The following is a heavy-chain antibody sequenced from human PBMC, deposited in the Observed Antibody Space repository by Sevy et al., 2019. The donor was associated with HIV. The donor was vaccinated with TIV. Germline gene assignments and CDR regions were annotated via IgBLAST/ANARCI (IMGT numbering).Heavy chain of an antibody. Sequence: ASVKVSCKASGYTFSSYGISWVRQAPGQGLEWMGWISDYNGYTNYAHKFQGRVTMSTGTSTRTAYMGLRSLGSDDTAVYFCAREGYYYRSGTYRPPNYYGMDVWGQGTAVTVSS. D-gene: IGHD3-10*01. CDR1: GYTFSSYG. V-gene: IGHV1-18*01. CDR3: AREGYYYRSGTYRPPNYYGMDV. J-gene: IGHJ6*02. CDR2: ISDYNGYT.